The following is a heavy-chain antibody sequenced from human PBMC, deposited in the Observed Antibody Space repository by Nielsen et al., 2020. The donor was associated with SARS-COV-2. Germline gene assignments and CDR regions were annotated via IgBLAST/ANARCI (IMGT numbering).Heavy chain of an antibody. D-gene: IGHD3-9*01. CDR3: VRVRDDGYYYDTGPFDY. CDR1: GFTFSSYS. CDR2: IKSDGTKT. Sequence: GESLKISCAASGFTFSSYSMHWVRQGPGKGLVWVSHIKSDGTKTTYADSVEGRFTVSRDNAKNTLYLQMNSLTADDTAVYYCVRVRDDGYYYDTGPFDYWGQGTLVTVSS. J-gene: IGHJ4*02. V-gene: IGHV3-74*01.